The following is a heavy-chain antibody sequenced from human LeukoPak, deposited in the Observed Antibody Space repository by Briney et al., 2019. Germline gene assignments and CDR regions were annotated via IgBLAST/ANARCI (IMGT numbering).Heavy chain of an antibody. Sequence: SETLSLTCAVDGGSFSGYYLSWIRQPPGKGLEWIGEINHSGSTNYNPSLKSRVTISVDTSKNQFSLKLSSVTAADTAEYYCARDLYYGSGSYYNDWFNPWGQGTLVTVSS. CDR2: INHSGST. J-gene: IGHJ5*02. V-gene: IGHV4-34*01. CDR3: ARDLYYGSGSYYNDWFNP. D-gene: IGHD3-10*01. CDR1: GGSFSGYY.